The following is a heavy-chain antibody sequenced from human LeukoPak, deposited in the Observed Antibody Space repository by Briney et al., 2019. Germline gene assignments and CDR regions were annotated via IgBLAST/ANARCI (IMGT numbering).Heavy chain of an antibody. V-gene: IGHV3-48*03. D-gene: IGHD3-22*01. CDR2: ISSSGSTI. J-gene: IGHJ4*02. Sequence: GGSLRLSCAASGYTFSNYAMSWVRQAPGKGLEWVSYISSSGSTIYYADSVKGRFTISRDNAKNSLYLQMNSLRAEDTAVYYCASLLGSGYSIDYWGQGTLVTVSS. CDR1: GYTFSNYA. CDR3: ASLLGSGYSIDY.